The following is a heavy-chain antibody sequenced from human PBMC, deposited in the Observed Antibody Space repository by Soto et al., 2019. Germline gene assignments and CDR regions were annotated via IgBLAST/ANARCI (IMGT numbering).Heavy chain of an antibody. V-gene: IGHV2-5*02. CDR2: IYWDDDK. J-gene: IGHJ4*02. D-gene: IGHD6-19*01. Sequence: QITLKESGPTLVKPTQTLTLTCTFSGFSLSSTRMAVGWIRQPPGKALEWLALIYWDDDKRYSPFLKSRLTITKATSKYPVVLTRSIMDPVDTARYYCAHIVVAGLGYYFDYWGQGTLVTVSS. CDR3: AHIVVAGLGYYFDY. CDR1: GFSLSSTRMA.